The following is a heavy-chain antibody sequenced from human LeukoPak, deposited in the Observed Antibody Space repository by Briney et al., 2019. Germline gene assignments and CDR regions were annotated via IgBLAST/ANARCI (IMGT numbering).Heavy chain of an antibody. J-gene: IGHJ4*02. Sequence: SETLSLTCTVSGASIISSTYYWGWLRHPPGKRLEWIGGDYYSGTTYYDPSLKSRLSISADTSKHQISLNLSSVTAADTAVYCCVRLGSSRGEEPPAEYWGQGTLATVSS. CDR3: VRLGSSRGEEPPAEY. CDR2: DYYSGTT. D-gene: IGHD6-19*01. CDR1: GASIISSTYY. V-gene: IGHV4-39*01.